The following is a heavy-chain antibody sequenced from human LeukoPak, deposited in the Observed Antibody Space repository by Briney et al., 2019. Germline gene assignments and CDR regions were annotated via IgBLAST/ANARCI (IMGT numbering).Heavy chain of an antibody. CDR3: ARETYYYDSSGYYRLAGWFDP. Sequence: ASVKVSCKAPGYTFTGYYMHWVRQAPGQGLEWMGWINPNSGGTNYAQKFQGRVTMTRDTSISTAYMELSRLRSDDTAVYYCARETYYYDSSGYYRLAGWFDPWGQGTLVTVSS. CDR2: INPNSGGT. CDR1: GYTFTGYY. J-gene: IGHJ5*02. D-gene: IGHD3-22*01. V-gene: IGHV1-2*02.